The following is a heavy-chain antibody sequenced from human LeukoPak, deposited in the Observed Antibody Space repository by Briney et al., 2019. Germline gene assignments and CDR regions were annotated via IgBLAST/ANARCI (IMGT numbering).Heavy chain of an antibody. D-gene: IGHD4-23*01. J-gene: IGHJ4*02. V-gene: IGHV3-30-3*01. CDR3: ARDQDNYGGNSGTFDY. CDR1: GFTFSSYA. CDR2: ISYDGSNK. Sequence: GGSLRLSCAASGFTFSSYAMHWVRQAPGKGLEWVAVISYDGSNKYYADSVKGRFTISRDNSKNTLYLQMNSLRAEDTAVYHCARDQDNYGGNSGTFDYWGQGTLVTVSS.